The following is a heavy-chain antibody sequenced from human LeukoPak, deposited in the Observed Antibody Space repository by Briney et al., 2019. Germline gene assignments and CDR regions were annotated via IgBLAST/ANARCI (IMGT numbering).Heavy chain of an antibody. CDR2: ISHDGSRK. Sequence: PGRSLRLSCAASGLTFSSHGMHWVRQAPGKGLEWVAVISHDGSRKYYADSVKGRFTISRDNSKNTLYLQMNSLRAEDTAVYYCASDSMTTGVDYWGQGTLVTVSS. CDR3: ASDSMTTGVDY. V-gene: IGHV3-30*03. CDR1: GLTFSSHG. D-gene: IGHD4-11*01. J-gene: IGHJ4*02.